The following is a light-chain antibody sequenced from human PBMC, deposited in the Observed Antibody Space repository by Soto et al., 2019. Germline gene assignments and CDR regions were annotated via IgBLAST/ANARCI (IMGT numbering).Light chain of an antibody. CDR1: QGISNY. CDR3: QQLFSFPPT. CDR2: VAS. J-gene: IGKJ5*01. V-gene: IGKV1-9*01. Sequence: DIQLTQSPSFLSASVGDRVTITCRASQGISNYLAWYQQKPGKAPNLLIYVASTLQSGVPSRFSCSGSGTEFTLTISSLQPEDLATYYCQQLFSFPPTFGQGTRLEIK.